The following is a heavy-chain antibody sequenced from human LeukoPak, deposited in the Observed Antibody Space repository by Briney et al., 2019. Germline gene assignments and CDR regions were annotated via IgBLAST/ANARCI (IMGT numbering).Heavy chain of an antibody. V-gene: IGHV1-18*01. CDR1: GYTFTSYV. CDR3: ARGMTDTYYYDSSGYPDLFDY. Sequence: ASVKVSCKASGYTFTSYVISWVRQAPGQGLEWMGWISAYNGKTNYAQKLHGRVTMTTDTSTSTTYMDLRSLRSHDTAVYYSARGMTDTYYYDSSGYPDLFDYWGQGTLVTVSS. J-gene: IGHJ4*02. CDR2: ISAYNGKT. D-gene: IGHD3-22*01.